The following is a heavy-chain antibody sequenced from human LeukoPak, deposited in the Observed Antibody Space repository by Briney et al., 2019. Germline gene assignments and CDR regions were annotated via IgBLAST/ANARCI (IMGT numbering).Heavy chain of an antibody. D-gene: IGHD3-22*01. CDR1: GFTVSSNY. V-gene: IGHV3-53*01. CDR3: AKVPGITMIVVVIPYYFDY. Sequence: GGSLRLSCAASGFTVSSNYMSWVRQAPGKGLEWVSVIYSGGSTYYADSVKGRFTTSRDNSKNTLYLQMNSLRAEDTAVYYCAKVPGITMIVVVIPYYFDYWGQGTLVTVSS. CDR2: IYSGGST. J-gene: IGHJ4*02.